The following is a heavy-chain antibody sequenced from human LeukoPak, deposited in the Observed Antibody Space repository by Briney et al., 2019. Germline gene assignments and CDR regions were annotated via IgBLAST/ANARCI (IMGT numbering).Heavy chain of an antibody. CDR3: AKDRGRYFDY. CDR2: IRYDGSNK. J-gene: IGHJ4*02. CDR1: GFKFNTYG. Sequence: GGSLRLSCAASGFKFNTYGMHWVRQAPGKGLEWVAFIRYDGSNKYYADSVKGRFTISRDNSKNTLYLQMNSLRAEDTAVYYCAKDRGRYFDYWGQGTLVTVSS. D-gene: IGHD3-9*01. V-gene: IGHV3-30*02.